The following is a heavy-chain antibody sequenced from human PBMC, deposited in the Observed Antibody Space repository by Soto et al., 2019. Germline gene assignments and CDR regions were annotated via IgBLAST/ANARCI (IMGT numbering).Heavy chain of an antibody. CDR3: ARGGXGYSSGWYVPYYYAMDV. J-gene: IGHJ6*02. V-gene: IGHV4-34*01. CDR2: INHSGST. D-gene: IGHD6-19*01. CDR1: GGSFSCYY. Sequence: SETLALSCAVYGGSFSCYYWSWIRQPPGKGLEWIGEINHSGSTNYNPSLKSRVTISVDTSKNQFSLKLSSVTAADTAVYYCARGGXGYSSGWYVPYYYAMDVWGQGTSVTVSS.